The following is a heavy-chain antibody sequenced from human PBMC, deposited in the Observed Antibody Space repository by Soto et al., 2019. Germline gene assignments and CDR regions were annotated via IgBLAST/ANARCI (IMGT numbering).Heavy chain of an antibody. CDR1: GGSISSGGYS. V-gene: IGHV4-30-2*01. CDR2: IYHSGST. Sequence: QLQLQESGSGLVKPSQTLSLTCAVSGGSISSGGYSWSWIRQPPGKGLEWIGYIYHSGSTYYNPSLKSRVTISVDRSKNQFSLKLSSVTAADTAVYYCVSSRYCTNGVCSSGAFDIWGQGTMVTVSS. D-gene: IGHD2-8*01. CDR3: VSSRYCTNGVCSSGAFDI. J-gene: IGHJ3*02.